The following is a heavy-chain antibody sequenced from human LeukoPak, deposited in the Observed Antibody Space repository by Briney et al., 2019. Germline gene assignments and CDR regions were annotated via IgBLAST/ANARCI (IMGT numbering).Heavy chain of an antibody. D-gene: IGHD3-22*01. V-gene: IGHV1-46*01. CDR1: GYTFTNYY. Sequence: ASVKVSCKPSGYTFTNYYMHWVRQAPGQRLEGMGMINPSGGSTSYAQKFQGRVTITADKSTSTAYMELRSLRSDDTAVYYCARVLYDSSGYYFVYYFDYWGQGTLVTVSS. CDR3: ARVLYDSSGYYFVYYFDY. J-gene: IGHJ4*02. CDR2: INPSGGST.